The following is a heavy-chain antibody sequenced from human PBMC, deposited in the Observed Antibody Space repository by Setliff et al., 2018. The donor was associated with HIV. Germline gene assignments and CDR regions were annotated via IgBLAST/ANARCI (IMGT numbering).Heavy chain of an antibody. D-gene: IGHD4-17*01. J-gene: IGHJ4*02. CDR2: INHSGST. V-gene: IGHV4-34*01. Sequence: SETLSLTCAVFGGSFSGYYWSWIRQPPGKGLEWIGEINHSGSTDCNPSLKSRVTISVDTSKNQFSLNLSSVTAADTAVYYCARYDYGDFDYWGQGTPVTVSS. CDR3: ARYDYGDFDY. CDR1: GGSFSGYY.